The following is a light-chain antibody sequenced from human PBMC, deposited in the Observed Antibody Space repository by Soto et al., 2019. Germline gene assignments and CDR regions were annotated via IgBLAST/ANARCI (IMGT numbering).Light chain of an antibody. V-gene: IGKV3-15*01. J-gene: IGKJ4*01. CDR2: GAS. CDR3: QQYNYCPPVT. Sequence: EIVMTQSPATLSVSPGERATLSCRASQSVSSNLAWYQQKPGQAPRLLIYGASTRATGIPARFSGSGSGTDFTLTIRSLQSEDFAVYYCQQYNYCPPVTFGGGTKVEIK. CDR1: QSVSSN.